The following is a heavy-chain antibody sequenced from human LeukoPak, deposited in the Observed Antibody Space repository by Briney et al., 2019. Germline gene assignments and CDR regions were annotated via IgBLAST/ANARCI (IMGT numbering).Heavy chain of an antibody. CDR3: AREGIAVAGTVSDY. Sequence: SVQVSCKASGYTFTGYYMHWVRQAPGQGLEWMGWINPNSGGTNYAQKFQGRVTMTRDTSISTAYMELSRLRSDDTAVYYCAREGIAVAGTVSDYWGQGTLVSVSS. CDR2: INPNSGGT. J-gene: IGHJ4*02. CDR1: GYTFTGYY. D-gene: IGHD6-19*01. V-gene: IGHV1-2*02.